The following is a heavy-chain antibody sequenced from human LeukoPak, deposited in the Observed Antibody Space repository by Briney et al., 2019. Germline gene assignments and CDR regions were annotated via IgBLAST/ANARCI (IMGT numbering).Heavy chain of an antibody. V-gene: IGHV3-23*01. CDR1: GLTVSSYG. CDR3: AKDQGSSGRLYGMDV. J-gene: IGHJ6*02. D-gene: IGHD6-6*01. CDR2: IIGSAVNT. Sequence: PGESLRLSCGASGLTVSSYGMSWVRQAPGKGLEWVSTIIGSAVNTYYADSVKGRFTISRDNSKNTLYLQVNSLRAEDTAVYYCAKDQGSSGRLYGMDVWGQGTTVTVSS.